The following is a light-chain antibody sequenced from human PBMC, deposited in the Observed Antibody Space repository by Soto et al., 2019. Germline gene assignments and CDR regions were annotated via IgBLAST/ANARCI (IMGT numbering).Light chain of an antibody. Sequence: EIVLTQSPATLSLSPGERATLSCKASQNIRSHLAWYLQKPGQPPRLLIFGASNRATGIPARFSGSGSGTDFTLTISSLEPEDSGLYYRQQHSDWPLTFGGGARVEVK. J-gene: IGKJ4*01. CDR2: GAS. CDR1: QNIRSH. CDR3: QQHSDWPLT. V-gene: IGKV3-11*01.